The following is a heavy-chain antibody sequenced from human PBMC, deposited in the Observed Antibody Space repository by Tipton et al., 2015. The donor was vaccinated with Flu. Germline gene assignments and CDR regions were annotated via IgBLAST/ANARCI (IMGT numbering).Heavy chain of an antibody. CDR2: IYYSGST. CDR1: GGSISTYY. Sequence: TLSLTCTVSGGSISTYYWSWIRQPPGRGLEWIGYIYYSGSTNYNPSLKSRVTISVDTSKNQFSLKLSSVTAADTAVYYCARSPSYSGSGVYPYYFDDWGQGTLVTVSS. J-gene: IGHJ4*02. V-gene: IGHV4-59*01. CDR3: ARSPSYSGSGVYPYYFDD. D-gene: IGHD3-10*01.